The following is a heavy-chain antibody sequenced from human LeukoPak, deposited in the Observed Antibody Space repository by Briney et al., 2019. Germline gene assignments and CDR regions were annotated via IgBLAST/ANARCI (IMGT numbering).Heavy chain of an antibody. D-gene: IGHD5-12*01. J-gene: IGHJ4*02. CDR1: GFSFSVYE. CDR3: PTLPVASNFDY. V-gene: IGHV3-48*03. CDR2: ISSSGTTT. Sequence: GGSLRLSCAASGFSFSVYEMHWVRQAPGKGLEWISDISSSGTTTYYADSVKGRFTISRDNAKNSLYLQMNSLRAEDTAVYYCPTLPVASNFDYWGQGTLVTVSS.